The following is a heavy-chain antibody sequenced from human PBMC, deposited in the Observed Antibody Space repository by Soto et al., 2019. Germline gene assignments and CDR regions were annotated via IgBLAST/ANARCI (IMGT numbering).Heavy chain of an antibody. V-gene: IGHV4-34*01. CDR3: ARGRSSCRGGSCVVGYFDY. Sequence: QVQLKQWGAGLLKPSETLSLTCAVYDGSFSGYYWSWLRQPPGKGLEWIGEINHSGSTNYNPSLKSRVTISVDTSKNQFSLNLSYVTAADTAVYYCARGRSSCRGGSCVVGYFDYWGQGTLVTVSS. D-gene: IGHD2-15*01. CDR2: INHSGST. J-gene: IGHJ4*02. CDR1: DGSFSGYY.